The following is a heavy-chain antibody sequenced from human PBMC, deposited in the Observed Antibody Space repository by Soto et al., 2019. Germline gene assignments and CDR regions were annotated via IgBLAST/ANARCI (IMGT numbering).Heavy chain of an antibody. CDR3: ARGAYYYDSRDPGPFDY. Sequence: SETLSLTCAVSGGSISSGGYSWSWIRQPPGKGLEWIGYIYHSGSTYYNPSLKSRVTISVDRSKNQFSLKLSSVTAADTAVYYCARGAYYYDSRDPGPFDYWGQGTLVT. V-gene: IGHV4-30-2*01. CDR2: IYHSGST. CDR1: GGSISSGGYS. D-gene: IGHD3-22*01. J-gene: IGHJ4*02.